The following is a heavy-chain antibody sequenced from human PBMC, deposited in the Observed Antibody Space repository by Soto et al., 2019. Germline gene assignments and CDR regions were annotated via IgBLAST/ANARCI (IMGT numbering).Heavy chain of an antibody. CDR1: GFTFDDYT. J-gene: IGHJ3*02. Sequence: EVQLVESGGVVVQPGGSLRLSCAASGFTFDDYTMHWVRQAPGKGLEWVSPISWDGSGTYYADSVKGRFTISRDNSKNSLYLQMNSLRTEDTALYYCAKDFYYGSGSYTGSGAFDIWGQGTMVTVSS. V-gene: IGHV3-43*01. D-gene: IGHD3-10*01. CDR2: ISWDGSGT. CDR3: AKDFYYGSGSYTGSGAFDI.